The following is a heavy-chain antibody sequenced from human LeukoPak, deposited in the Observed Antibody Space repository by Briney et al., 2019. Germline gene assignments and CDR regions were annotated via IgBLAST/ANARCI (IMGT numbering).Heavy chain of an antibody. D-gene: IGHD4-11*01. V-gene: IGHV1-69*05. CDR2: IIPIFGTA. Sequence: SVKVSCKASGGTFSSYAISWVRQAPGQGLEWMGRIIPIFGTANYAQKFQGRVTITTDEPTSTAYMELSSLRSEDTAVYYCARDHLTTVTTYLWFDPWGQGTLVTVSS. CDR1: GGTFSSYA. CDR3: ARDHLTTVTTYLWFDP. J-gene: IGHJ5*02.